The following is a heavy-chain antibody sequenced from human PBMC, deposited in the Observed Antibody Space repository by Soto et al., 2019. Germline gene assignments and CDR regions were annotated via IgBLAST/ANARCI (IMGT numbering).Heavy chain of an antibody. J-gene: IGHJ3*02. CDR3: AHIKGSGWSGDKSDAFDI. CDR2: IYWNDDK. V-gene: IGHV2-5*01. D-gene: IGHD6-19*01. CDR1: GFSLSTSGVG. Sequence: QITLKESGPTLVKPTQTLTLTCTFSGFSLSTSGVGVGWIRQPPGKALEWLALIYWNDDKRYSPSLKSRLTITKDTSKNQVVLTMTNMDPVDTATYYCAHIKGSGWSGDKSDAFDIWGQGTMVTVSS.